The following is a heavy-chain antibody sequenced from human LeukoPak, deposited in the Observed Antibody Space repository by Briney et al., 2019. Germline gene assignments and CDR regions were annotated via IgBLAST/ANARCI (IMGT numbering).Heavy chain of an antibody. Sequence: SETLSLTCTVSGDSINSRSYHWGWIRQPPGKGLEWIGSIYYSGITYYNPSLKSRVTISVDTSENQFSLRLISVTAADPAVYYCARHFPHMDYSGWKQGWFDPSGQGTLVTVSS. D-gene: IGHD6-19*01. CDR3: ARHFPHMDYSGWKQGWFDP. V-gene: IGHV4-39*01. CDR1: GDSINSRSYH. J-gene: IGHJ5*02. CDR2: IYYSGIT.